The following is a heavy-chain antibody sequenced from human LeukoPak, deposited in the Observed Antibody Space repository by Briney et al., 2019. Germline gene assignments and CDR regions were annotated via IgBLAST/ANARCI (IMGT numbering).Heavy chain of an antibody. CDR3: AREEAITTFGVDYNWFDP. V-gene: IGHV3-74*01. CDR2: INSDGSST. J-gene: IGHJ5*02. Sequence: GGSLRLSRAASGFTFSSYWMHWVRQAPGKGLVWVSRINSDGSSTTYADSVKGRFTISRDNAKNTLYLQMNSLRAEDTAVYYCAREEAITTFGVDYNWFDPWGQGTLVTVSS. CDR1: GFTFSSYW. D-gene: IGHD3-3*01.